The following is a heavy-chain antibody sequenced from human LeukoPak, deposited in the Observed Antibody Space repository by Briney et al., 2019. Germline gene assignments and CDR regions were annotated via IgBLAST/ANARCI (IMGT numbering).Heavy chain of an antibody. J-gene: IGHJ6*02. Sequence: RSLRLSCAPSAFTPTSHDTHCVRHATAKSLGWVSAIGTAGDTHSPSSVKGRFTLSRENAKNSLYLQMNSLRAGETAVYHCARSGYCSRGRCYSGICYYYYGMDVGGQGTTVTVSS. CDR2: IGTAGDT. V-gene: IGHV3-13*01. D-gene: IGHD2-15*01. CDR1: AFTPTSHD. CDR3: ARSGYCSRGRCYSGICYYYYGMDV.